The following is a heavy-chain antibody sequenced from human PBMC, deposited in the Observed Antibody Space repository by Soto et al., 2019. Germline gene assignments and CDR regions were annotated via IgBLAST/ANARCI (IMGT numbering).Heavy chain of an antibody. CDR2: IIPGFGTT. J-gene: IGHJ5*02. CDR3: ARDNPYTNSFGNWFDP. CDR1: GGTFSTYA. D-gene: IGHD5-18*01. Sequence: VQLVQSGAEVKKPGSSVKVSCKATGGTFSTYAITWVRQAPGQGLEWMGGIIPGFGTTNYAQKFQGRVTISADEATGTAYLELSSLRSDDTAVYYCARDNPYTNSFGNWFDPWGQGTLVTVSS. V-gene: IGHV1-69*01.